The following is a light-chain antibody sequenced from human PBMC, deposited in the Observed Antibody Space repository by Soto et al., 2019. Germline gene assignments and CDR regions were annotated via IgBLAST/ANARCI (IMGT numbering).Light chain of an antibody. CDR1: QSVSSSY. CDR3: QKYGSSPLN. CDR2: GAS. J-gene: IGKJ4*01. Sequence: EIVWTQSPGTLSLSPVERATISCRASQSVSSSYLAWYQQKPGQAPRLLIYGASSRATGIPDRFSGSGSGTDFTLTISRLEPEDFAVYYCQKYGSSPLNFGGGTKVDIK. V-gene: IGKV3-20*01.